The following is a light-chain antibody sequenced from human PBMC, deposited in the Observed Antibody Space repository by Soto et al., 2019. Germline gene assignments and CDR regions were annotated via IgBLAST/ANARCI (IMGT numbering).Light chain of an antibody. Sequence: DIQLTQSPSFLSASVGDRGTITCRASQGISNYLAWYQQRPGKAPKLLIYAASTLQTGVPSRFSGSGSGTEFTLTISSLQTEDFATYHCQQLTSYPRSTFGQGTRLEI. CDR2: AAS. CDR1: QGISNY. V-gene: IGKV1-9*01. CDR3: QQLTSYPRST. J-gene: IGKJ5*01.